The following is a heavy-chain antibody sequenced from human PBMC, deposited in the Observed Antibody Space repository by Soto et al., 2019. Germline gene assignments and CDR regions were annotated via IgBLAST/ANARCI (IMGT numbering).Heavy chain of an antibody. V-gene: IGHV3-15*01. J-gene: IGHJ4*02. Sequence: GGSLRLSCAASGFTFSNAWMSWVRQAPGKGLEWVGRIKSKADGGTTDYAAPVKGRFTISRDDSKNTLYLQMNSLKTEDTAVYYCTTDPIVVIVFSWGQGTLVTVSS. CDR2: IKSKADGGTT. D-gene: IGHD3-22*01. CDR3: TTDPIVVIVFS. CDR1: GFTFSNAW.